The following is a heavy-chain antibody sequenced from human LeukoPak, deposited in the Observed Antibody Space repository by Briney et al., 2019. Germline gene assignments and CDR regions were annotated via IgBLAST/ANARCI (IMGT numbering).Heavy chain of an antibody. V-gene: IGHV4-4*07. CDR2: IYSSGST. J-gene: IGHJ4*02. CDR3: ARGFCSGGSCYLFDS. D-gene: IGHD2-15*01. CDR1: GGSISGSY. Sequence: SETLSLTCTVSGGSISGSYWSWIRQPAGKGLEWIGRIYSSGSTNYNPSLKSRVTMSVDTSKNQVSLKLNSVTAADTAVYYCARGFCSGGSCYLFDSWGQGTLVTVS.